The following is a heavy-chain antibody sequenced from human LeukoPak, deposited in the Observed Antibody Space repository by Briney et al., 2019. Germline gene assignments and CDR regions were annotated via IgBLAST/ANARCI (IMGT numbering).Heavy chain of an antibody. CDR2: ISGSGGST. Sequence: GGSLRLSCAASGFTFSSYAMSWVRQAPGKGLEWVSAISGSGGSTYYADSVKGRFTISRDNSKNTLYLQMNTLTAEATAVYSCAKSGPGGSCCEIDYWGQGTLATVSS. CDR1: GFTFSSYA. D-gene: IGHD2-15*01. J-gene: IGHJ4*02. CDR3: AKSGPGGSCCEIDY. V-gene: IGHV3-23*01.